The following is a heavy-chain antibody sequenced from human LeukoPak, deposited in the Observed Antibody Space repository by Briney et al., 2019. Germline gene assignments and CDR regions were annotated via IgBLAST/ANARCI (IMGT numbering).Heavy chain of an antibody. Sequence: GGSLRLSCAASGFTFSSYAMSWVRQAPGKGLEWVSAISGSGGSTYYADSVKGRFTISRDNSKNTLHLQMNSLRAEDTAVYYCARDTWDFWELLVTDGFDIWGQGTMVTVSS. D-gene: IGHD1-26*01. CDR2: ISGSGGST. CDR1: GFTFSSYA. V-gene: IGHV3-23*01. CDR3: ARDTWDFWELLVTDGFDI. J-gene: IGHJ3*02.